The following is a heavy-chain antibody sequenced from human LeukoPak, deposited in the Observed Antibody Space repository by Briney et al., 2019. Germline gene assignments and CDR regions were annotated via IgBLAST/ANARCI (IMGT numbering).Heavy chain of an antibody. V-gene: IGHV3-11*05. CDR2: ISSSSSYT. J-gene: IGHJ4*02. CDR1: GFTFSDYY. Sequence: NPGGSLSLSCAASGFTFSDYYMSWIRQAPGKGLEWVSYISSSSSYTNYADSVKGRFTISRDNAKNSLYLQMTSLRAEDTAVYYCARGPLAYSSSWEFDYWGQGTLVTVSS. CDR3: ARGPLAYSSSWEFDY. D-gene: IGHD6-13*01.